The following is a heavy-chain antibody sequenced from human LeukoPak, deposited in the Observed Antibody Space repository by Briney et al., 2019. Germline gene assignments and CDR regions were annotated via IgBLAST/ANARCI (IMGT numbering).Heavy chain of an antibody. V-gene: IGHV3-74*01. J-gene: IGHJ5*02. CDR2: INSDGSST. CDR1: GFTFSGYW. D-gene: IGHD5-18*01. CDR3: ARGGTYSSGLLGS. Sequence: GGSLRLSCAASGFTFSGYWMHWVRQAPGKGLVWVSRINSDGSSTNYADSVKGRFTISRDNAKNTLYLQMNTLRAEDTAVYYCARGGTYSSGLLGSWGQGTLVTVSS.